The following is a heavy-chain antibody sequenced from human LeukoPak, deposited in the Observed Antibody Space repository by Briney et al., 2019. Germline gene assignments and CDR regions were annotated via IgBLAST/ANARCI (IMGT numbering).Heavy chain of an antibody. CDR2: IYTSGGT. CDR1: GGSISSCY. V-gene: IGHV4-4*07. CDR3: ARGGYSSGWRGAFDI. J-gene: IGHJ3*02. Sequence: SETLSLTCTVSGGSISSCYWSWIRQPAGKGLEWIGRIYTSGGTNYNPSLKSRVTMSVDTSKNQFSLKLSSVTAADTAVYYCARGGYSSGWRGAFDIWGQGTMVTVSS. D-gene: IGHD6-19*01.